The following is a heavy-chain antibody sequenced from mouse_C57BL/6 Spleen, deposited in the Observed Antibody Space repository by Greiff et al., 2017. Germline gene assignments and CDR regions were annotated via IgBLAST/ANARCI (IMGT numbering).Heavy chain of an antibody. CDR2: TFYSGIT. CDR3: AGHGSSYVDWYFDV. Sequence: EVQLQESGPSLVRPSQTLSLTCTVTGFSINSDCYWIWIRQFPGNKLEYIGYTFYSGITYYNPSLESRTYITRDTSKNQFSLKLSSVTTEDTATYYGAGHGSSYVDWYFDVWGTGTTVTVSS. V-gene: IGHV3-3*01. D-gene: IGHD1-1*01. CDR1: GFSINSDCY. J-gene: IGHJ1*03.